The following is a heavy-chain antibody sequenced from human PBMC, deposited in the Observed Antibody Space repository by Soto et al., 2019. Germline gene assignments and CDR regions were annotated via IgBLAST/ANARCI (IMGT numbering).Heavy chain of an antibody. D-gene: IGHD6-6*01. CDR1: GFSLSTSGVG. V-gene: IGHV2-5*01. Sequence: SGPKLVNPTKPLTLTCSFSGFSLSTSGVGVGWVRQPPGKALEWLALIYWSGDEHYRPSLKSRLTITKATSKNQVVLIMTNMDPVDTATYYCARGLATLPVFAFDVWGQGTTVPVSS. CDR3: ARGLATLPVFAFDV. J-gene: IGHJ3*01. CDR2: IYWSGDE.